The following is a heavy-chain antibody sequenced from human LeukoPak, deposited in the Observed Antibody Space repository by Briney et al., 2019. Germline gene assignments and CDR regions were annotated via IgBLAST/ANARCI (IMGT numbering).Heavy chain of an antibody. CDR3: ARVADLGVRLRWHFDY. Sequence: GGSLRLSCAASGFTFSSYSMNWVRQAPGKGLEWVSSISSSSSYIYYADSVKGRFTISRDNAKNSLYLQMNSLRAEDTAVYYCARVADLGVRLRWHFDYWGQGTLVTVSS. J-gene: IGHJ4*02. V-gene: IGHV3-21*01. CDR1: GFTFSSYS. CDR2: ISSSSSYI. D-gene: IGHD4-23*01.